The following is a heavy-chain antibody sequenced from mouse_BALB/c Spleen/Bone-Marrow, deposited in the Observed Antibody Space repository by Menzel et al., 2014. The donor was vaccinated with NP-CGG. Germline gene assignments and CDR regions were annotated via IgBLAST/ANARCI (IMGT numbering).Heavy chain of an antibody. D-gene: IGHD1-1*01. Sequence: VQLQQSGAELVKPGASVKLSCTASGFNIKDTYMHWVKQRPEQGLEWIGRIDPANGNTKYDPKFQGKATITADTSSNTAYLQASSLTSEYTAVYNCAGYYYGSSTFAYWGQGTLVTVCA. J-gene: IGHJ3*01. CDR2: IDPANGNT. CDR1: GFNIKDTY. V-gene: IGHV14-3*02. CDR3: AGYYYGSSTFAY.